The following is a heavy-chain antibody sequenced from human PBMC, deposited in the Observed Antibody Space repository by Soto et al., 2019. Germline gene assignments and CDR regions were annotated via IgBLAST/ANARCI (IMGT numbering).Heavy chain of an antibody. Sequence: HVQLVHSGAEVKRPGASMKVSCKASGDTFTFYSINWVRQAPGLGLEWMGRINPILSMSNYAQRFQCRVTMTADKSTSTAYMELSSLRSEDTAIYYCASSYGSGYRAFDYWGPGALGTVSS. CDR3: ASSYGSGYRAFDY. J-gene: IGHJ4*02. CDR2: INPILSMS. D-gene: IGHD3-10*01. CDR1: GDTFTFYS. V-gene: IGHV1-69*02.